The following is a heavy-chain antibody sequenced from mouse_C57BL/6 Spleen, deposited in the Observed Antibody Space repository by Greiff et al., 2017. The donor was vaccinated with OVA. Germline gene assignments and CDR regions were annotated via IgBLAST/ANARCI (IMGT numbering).Heavy chain of an antibody. V-gene: IGHV1-5*01. CDR2: IYPGNSDT. J-gene: IGHJ2*01. Sequence: DVKLQESGTVLARPGASVKMSCKPSGYTFTSYWMHWVKQRPGQGLEWIGAIYPGNSDTSYNQKFKGKAKLTAVTSASTAYMELSSLTNEDSAVYYCTRGYYGNYYFDYWGQGTTLTVSS. D-gene: IGHD2-1*01. CDR1: GYTFTSYW. CDR3: TRGYYGNYYFDY.